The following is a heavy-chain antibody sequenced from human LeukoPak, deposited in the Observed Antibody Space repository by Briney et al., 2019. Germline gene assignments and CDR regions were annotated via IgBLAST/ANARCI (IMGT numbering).Heavy chain of an antibody. CDR2: ISGSGGST. D-gene: IGHD3-10*01. V-gene: IGHV3-23*01. CDR1: GFTFSSYA. J-gene: IGHJ4*02. Sequence: PGGSLRLSCAASGFTFSSYAMSWVRQAPGKGLEWVSAISGSGGSTYYADSVKGRFTISRDNSKNTLYLQMNSLRAEDTAVYYCAKDGDYYGSGSYYSITYFDYWGQGTLVTVSS. CDR3: AKDGDYYGSGSYYSITYFDY.